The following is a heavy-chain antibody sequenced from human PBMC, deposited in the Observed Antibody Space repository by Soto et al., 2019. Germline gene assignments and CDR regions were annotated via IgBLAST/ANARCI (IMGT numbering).Heavy chain of an antibody. J-gene: IGHJ5*02. D-gene: IGHD3-22*01. Sequence: ASVKVSCKASGYTFTSYAMHWVRQAPGQRLEWMGWINAGNGNTKYSQKFQGRVTITRDTSASTACMELSSLRSEDTAVYYCARDTLYDSSGYYYVGYNWFDPWGQGTLVTVSS. CDR3: ARDTLYDSSGYYYVGYNWFDP. CDR2: INAGNGNT. CDR1: GYTFTSYA. V-gene: IGHV1-3*01.